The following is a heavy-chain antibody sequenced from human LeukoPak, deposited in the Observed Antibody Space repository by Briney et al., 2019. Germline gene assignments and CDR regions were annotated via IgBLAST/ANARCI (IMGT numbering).Heavy chain of an antibody. J-gene: IGHJ3*02. D-gene: IGHD6-19*01. V-gene: IGHV1-69*01. CDR2: IIPIFGTA. CDR1: GGTFSSYA. CDR3: ARRRRSSGWYGGAFDI. Sequence: ASVKVSCKASGGTFSSYAISWVRQAPGQGLEWMGGIIPIFGTANYAQKFQGRVTITADESTSTAYMELSSLRSEDTAVYYCARRRRSSGWYGGAFDIWGQGTMVTVSS.